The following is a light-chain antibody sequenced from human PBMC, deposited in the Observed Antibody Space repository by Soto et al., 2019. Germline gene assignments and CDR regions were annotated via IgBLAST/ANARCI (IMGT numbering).Light chain of an antibody. V-gene: IGKV1-5*01. CDR3: QQCDGN. CDR2: DAS. Sequence: DIQLTQSPSTLSASVGDRVTLTCRASQNINNWLAWYQQKPGKAPKVLIYDASSLESGVPSRFSGSGSGTEFTLTISSLQPDEFATYYCQQCDGNFGTGTKVDIK. CDR1: QNINNW. J-gene: IGKJ3*01.